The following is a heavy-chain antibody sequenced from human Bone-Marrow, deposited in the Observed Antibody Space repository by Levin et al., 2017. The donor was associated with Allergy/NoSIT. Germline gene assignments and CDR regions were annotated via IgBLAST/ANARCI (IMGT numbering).Heavy chain of an antibody. CDR3: ARQEGYCSGGSCYDYYYYYGMDV. V-gene: IGHV5-51*01. J-gene: IGHJ6*02. D-gene: IGHD2-15*01. Sequence: ASVKVSCKGSGYSFTSYWIGWVRQMPGKGLEWMGIIYPGDSDTRYSPSFQGQVTISADKSISTAYLQWSSLKASDTAMYYCARQEGYCSGGSCYDYYYYYGMDVWGQGTTVTVSS. CDR2: IYPGDSDT. CDR1: GYSFTSYW.